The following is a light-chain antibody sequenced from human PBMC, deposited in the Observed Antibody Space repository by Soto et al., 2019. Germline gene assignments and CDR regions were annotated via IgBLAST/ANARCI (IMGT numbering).Light chain of an antibody. CDR1: QSVSSSY. CDR2: GAS. Sequence: EIVLTQSPGTLSLSPGERATLSCRASQSVSSSYLAWYQQKPGQAPRLLIYGASSRATGIPDRFSGNGSGTDFTLTISRLEPEDFALYYCQQYGSSPYTFGQGNKLEIK. CDR3: QQYGSSPYT. V-gene: IGKV3-20*01. J-gene: IGKJ2*01.